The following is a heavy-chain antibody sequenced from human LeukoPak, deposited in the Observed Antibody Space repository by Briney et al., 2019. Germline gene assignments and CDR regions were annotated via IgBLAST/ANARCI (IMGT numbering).Heavy chain of an antibody. CDR3: ARQDYGGNSGWFDP. Sequence: KSSETLSLTCTVSGGSISSSSYYWGWIRQPPGKGLEWIGSIYYSGSTYYNPSLKSRATISVDTSKNQFSLKLSSVTAADTAVYYCARQDYGGNSGWFDPWGQGTLVTVSS. CDR1: GGSISSSSYY. V-gene: IGHV4-39*01. CDR2: IYYSGST. D-gene: IGHD4-23*01. J-gene: IGHJ5*02.